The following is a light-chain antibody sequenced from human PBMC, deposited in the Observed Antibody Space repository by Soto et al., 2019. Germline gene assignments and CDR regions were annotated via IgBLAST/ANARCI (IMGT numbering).Light chain of an antibody. V-gene: IGKV3-20*01. CDR3: QQYGSSPLT. CDR2: GAS. J-gene: IGKJ4*01. Sequence: PGERAALSCRASQSVSSRNLAWHQQKPGQAPRLLIYGASSRATGIPDRFSGSGSGTDFTLTVSRLEPEDFAVYYCQQYGSSPLTFGGGTKVEIK. CDR1: QSVSSRN.